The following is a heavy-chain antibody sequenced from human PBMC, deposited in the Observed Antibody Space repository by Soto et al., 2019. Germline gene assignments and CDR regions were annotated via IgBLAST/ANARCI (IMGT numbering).Heavy chain of an antibody. CDR2: IIPILGIA. J-gene: IGHJ6*03. Sequence: QVQLVQSGAEVKKPGSSVKVSCKASGGTFSSYTISWVRQAPGQGLEWMGRIIPILGIANYAQKFQGRVRITADKSTSTAYMDLRSLRSEETAVYYCASSRYPQVVVVADPYYYYMDVWGKGTTVTVSS. D-gene: IGHD2-15*01. CDR1: GGTFSSYT. CDR3: ASSRYPQVVVVADPYYYYMDV. V-gene: IGHV1-69*02.